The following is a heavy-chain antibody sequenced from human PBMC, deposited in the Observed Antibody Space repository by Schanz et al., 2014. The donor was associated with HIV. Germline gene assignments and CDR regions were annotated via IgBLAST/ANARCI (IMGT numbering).Heavy chain of an antibody. D-gene: IGHD2-2*03. J-gene: IGHJ4*02. V-gene: IGHV1-2*02. CDR1: GYTFSGHY. Sequence: QVQLVQSGAEVKKPGASVKVSCKASGYTFSGHYLHWVRQAPGQGPEWMGWIDPKIGGTQLAQKFQGRVTMTRDSSTNTAYLEVSSLRSDDTAVYYCARGETFEKQLWILELFPPDSWGQGTLVTVSS. CDR2: IDPKIGGT. CDR3: ARGETFEKQLWILELFPPDS.